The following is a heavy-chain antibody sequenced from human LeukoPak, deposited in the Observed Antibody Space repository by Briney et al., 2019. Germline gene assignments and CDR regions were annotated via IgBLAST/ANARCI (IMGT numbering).Heavy chain of an antibody. D-gene: IGHD6-13*01. J-gene: IGHJ5*02. CDR2: SSGSSI. CDR3: AREGGTSGYVDT. CDR1: GFTFSDYY. Sequence: GGSLRLSCAASGFTFSDYYMSWIRQAPGKGLEWVSYSSGSSIYYADFVKGRFTISRDNAKNSLYLQMNSLRAEDTSVYYCAREGGTSGYVDTWGQGPL. V-gene: IGHV3-11*01.